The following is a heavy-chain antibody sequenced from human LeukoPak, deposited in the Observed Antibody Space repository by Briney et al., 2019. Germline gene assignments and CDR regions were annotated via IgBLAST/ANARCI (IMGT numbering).Heavy chain of an antibody. J-gene: IGHJ4*02. Sequence: PGGSLRLSCAASGFTFSSYWMSWVRQAPGKGLEWVANIKQDGSEKYYVDSVKGRFTISRDNAKNSLYLQMNSLRAEDTAVYYCAREKNILTGYYDYWGQGTLVTASS. CDR1: GFTFSSYW. CDR3: AREKNILTGYYDY. V-gene: IGHV3-7*01. D-gene: IGHD3-9*01. CDR2: IKQDGSEK.